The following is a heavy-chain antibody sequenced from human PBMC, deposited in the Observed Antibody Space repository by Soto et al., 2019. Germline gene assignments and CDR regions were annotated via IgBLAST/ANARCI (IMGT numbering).Heavy chain of an antibody. D-gene: IGHD2-15*01. J-gene: IGHJ4*02. CDR1: GGSFSGNY. CDR3: ARGHLPGGNTFYYDY. CDR2: ISHSGSGT. Sequence: QVQLQQWGAGLLKPSETLSLTCTVYGGSFSGNYWSWIRQPPGMGLEWIGEISHSGSGTNYNPSLKSRVTISVDTSKNQFSLKLSSVTAADTATYYCARGHLPGGNTFYYDYWGQGTLVTVSS. V-gene: IGHV4-34*01.